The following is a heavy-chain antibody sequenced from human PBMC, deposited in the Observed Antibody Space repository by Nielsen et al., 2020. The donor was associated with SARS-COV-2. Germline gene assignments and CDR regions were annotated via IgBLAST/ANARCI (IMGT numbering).Heavy chain of an antibody. CDR2: FDPEDGET. CDR3: ATLASRSGYPSPLNFDY. D-gene: IGHD3-22*01. Sequence: ASVKVSCKVSGYTLTELSMHWVRQAPGKGLEWMGGFDPEDGETIYAQKFQGRVTMTEDTSTDTAYMELSSLRSEDTAVYYCATLASRSGYPSPLNFDYWGQGTLVTVSS. CDR1: GYTLTELS. V-gene: IGHV1-24*01. J-gene: IGHJ4*02.